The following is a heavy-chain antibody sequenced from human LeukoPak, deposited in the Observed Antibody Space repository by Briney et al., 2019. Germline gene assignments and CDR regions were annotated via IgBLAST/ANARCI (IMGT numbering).Heavy chain of an antibody. J-gene: IGHJ4*02. CDR3: ARERGDDYYDSSGPFGY. V-gene: IGHV4-38-2*02. CDR1: GYSISSGYY. CDR2: IYHSGST. D-gene: IGHD3-22*01. Sequence: SETLSLTCTVSGYSISSGYYWGWIRQPPGKGLEWIGSIYHSGSTYYNPSLKSRVTISVDTSKNRFSLKLSSVTAADTAVYYCARERGDDYYDSSGPFGYWGQGTLVTVSS.